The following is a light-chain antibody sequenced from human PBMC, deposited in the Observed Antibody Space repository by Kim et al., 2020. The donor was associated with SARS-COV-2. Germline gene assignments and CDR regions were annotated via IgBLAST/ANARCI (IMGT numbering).Light chain of an antibody. CDR2: WAS. V-gene: IGKV4-1*01. J-gene: IGKJ3*01. CDR1: QSVLYSSNNKNY. Sequence: ATINCKSSQSVLYSSNNKNYLACYQQKPGQPPKLLIYWASTRESGVPDRFSGSGSGTDFTLTISSLQAEDVAVYYCKQYYSTPFTFGPWTKVDIK. CDR3: KQYYSTPFT.